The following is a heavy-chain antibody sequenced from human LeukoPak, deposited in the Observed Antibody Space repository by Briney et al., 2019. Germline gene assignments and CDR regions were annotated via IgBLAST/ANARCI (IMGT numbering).Heavy chain of an antibody. J-gene: IGHJ4*02. Sequence: GGSLRLSCAVTGFTFSSYVMSWVRQAPGKGLEWVSSISGSGGSTYYADSVKGRFTISRDNSKKTLYLQMNSLRADNTAVYYCASWVPDRGFDYWGQGTLVTVSS. CDR3: ASWVPDRGFDY. D-gene: IGHD3-10*01. CDR1: GFTFSSYV. CDR2: ISGSGGST. V-gene: IGHV3-23*01.